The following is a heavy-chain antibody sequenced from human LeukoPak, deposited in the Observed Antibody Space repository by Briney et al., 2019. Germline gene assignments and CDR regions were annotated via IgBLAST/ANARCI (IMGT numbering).Heavy chain of an antibody. J-gene: IGHJ4*02. Sequence: GGSLRLSCAASGFTFSSYAMHWVRQAPGKGLEWVAVISYDGSNKYYADSVKGRFTISRDNSKNTLYLQMNSLRAEDTAVYYCATDLAVAGYDYWGQGTLVTVSS. CDR2: ISYDGSNK. CDR1: GFTFSSYA. V-gene: IGHV3-30*04. CDR3: ATDLAVAGYDY. D-gene: IGHD6-19*01.